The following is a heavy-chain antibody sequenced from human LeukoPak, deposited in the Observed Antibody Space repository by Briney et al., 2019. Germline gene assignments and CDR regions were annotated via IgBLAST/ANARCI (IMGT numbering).Heavy chain of an antibody. V-gene: IGHV3-48*04. CDR3: ATYDILTGYYF. Sequence: GGSLRLSCAVSGFTLSNYSMNWVRQAPGKGLEWISYISGSGFTIYCADSVKGRFTISRDNAKNSLYLQMNSLRAEDTAVYYCATYDILTGYYFWGQGTLVTVSS. CDR2: ISGSGFTI. D-gene: IGHD3-9*01. CDR1: GFTLSNYS. J-gene: IGHJ4*02.